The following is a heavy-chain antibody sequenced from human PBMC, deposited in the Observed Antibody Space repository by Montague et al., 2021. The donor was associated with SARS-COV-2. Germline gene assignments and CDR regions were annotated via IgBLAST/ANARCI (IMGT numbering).Heavy chain of an antibody. D-gene: IGHD1-1*01. J-gene: IGHJ3*01. Sequence: CAISGDSVSSNRASWKWIRQSPSRGLEWLGRTYYRSKWFNDYSVSVSSRITIDPDTSKNVFSLHLRSVTPEDTAVYFCARTTALAASADGLDVWGPGTLISVSS. V-gene: IGHV6-1*01. CDR1: GDSVSSNRAS. CDR2: TYYRSKWFN. CDR3: ARTTALAASADGLDV.